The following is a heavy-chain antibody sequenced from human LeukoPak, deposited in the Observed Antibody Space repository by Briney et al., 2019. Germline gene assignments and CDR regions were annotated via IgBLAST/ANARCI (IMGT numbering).Heavy chain of an antibody. D-gene: IGHD3-22*01. CDR3: ARAPTDRYYYDSSGYYNGPYYYYGMDV. CDR1: GYTFTSYA. J-gene: IGHJ6*02. CDR2: INAGNGNT. V-gene: IGHV1-3*01. Sequence: ASVKVSCKASGYTFTSYAMHWVRQAPGQRLEWMGWINAGNGNTKYSQKFQGRVTITRDTSAGTAYMELSSLRSEDTAVYYCARAPTDRYYYDSSGYYNGPYYYYGMDVWGQGTTVTVSS.